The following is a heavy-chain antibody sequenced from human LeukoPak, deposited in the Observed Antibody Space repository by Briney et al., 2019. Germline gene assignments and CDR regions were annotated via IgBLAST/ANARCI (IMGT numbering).Heavy chain of an antibody. CDR1: GFTFSSYA. D-gene: IGHD3-22*01. CDR3: AKAPSPRPYYYDSSGYYYVY. J-gene: IGHJ4*02. Sequence: GGSLRLSCAASGFTFSSYAMSWVRQAPGKGLEWVSAISGSGGSTYYADSVKGRFTISRDNSKNTLYLQMNSLRAEDTAVYYCAKAPSPRPYYYDSSGYYYVYWGQGTLVTVSS. V-gene: IGHV3-23*01. CDR2: ISGSGGST.